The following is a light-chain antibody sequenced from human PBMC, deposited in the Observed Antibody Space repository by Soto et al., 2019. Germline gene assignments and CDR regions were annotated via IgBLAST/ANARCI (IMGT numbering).Light chain of an antibody. CDR2: GAS. Sequence: EKVRTQPPASLSVSPGQRDTLPCRASQSVRTKVAWYQQTPGQAPRLLIYGASSRATGIPARFSGSGSGTEFTLTISSLQSEDSAVYYCQQYNNWPADITFGQGTRLEI. J-gene: IGKJ5*01. CDR1: QSVRTK. V-gene: IGKV3D-15*01. CDR3: QQYNNWPADIT.